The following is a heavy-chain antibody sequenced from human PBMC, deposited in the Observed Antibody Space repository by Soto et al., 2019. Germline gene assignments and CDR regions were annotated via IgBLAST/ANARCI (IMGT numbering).Heavy chain of an antibody. J-gene: IGHJ4*02. D-gene: IGHD6-19*01. V-gene: IGHV3-23*04. CDR2: ISGSGSVT. Sequence: EVRLVESGGGLVQPGGSLRLSCEASGFSFSIYALSWVRQAPGKGLEWVSTISGSGSVTYYADSVKGRFTISRDNSKDTLYLRMNSLGAEDTAVYYCAKEPNGSGWYSPFESWGQGVLVTVSS. CDR3: AKEPNGSGWYSPFES. CDR1: GFSFSIYA.